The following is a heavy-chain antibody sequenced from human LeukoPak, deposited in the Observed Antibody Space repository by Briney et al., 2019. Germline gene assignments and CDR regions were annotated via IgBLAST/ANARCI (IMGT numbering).Heavy chain of an antibody. CDR3: ASTPWAGY. CDR1: GFTFSSYA. Sequence: PGGSLRLSCAASGFTFSSYAMHWVRQAPGKGLEWVAVISYDGSNKYYADSVKGRFTISRDNSEDTLYLQMNSLRAEDTAVHYCASTPWAGYWGQGTLVTVSS. J-gene: IGHJ4*02. D-gene: IGHD2-15*01. CDR2: ISYDGSNK. V-gene: IGHV3-30*04.